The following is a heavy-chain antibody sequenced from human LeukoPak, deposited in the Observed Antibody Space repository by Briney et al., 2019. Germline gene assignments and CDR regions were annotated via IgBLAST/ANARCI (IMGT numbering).Heavy chain of an antibody. CDR1: GGSIRSTSYY. Sequence: SETLSLTCTVSGGSIRSTSYYWGWIRQPPGKGLEWIGHIFYTGITSYNPSLKSRLTITVDTSKNHFSVKLSSVTAADTAVYYCARLISPIAVANLGLSANDYWGQGTLVTVSS. CDR3: ARLISPIAVANLGLSANDY. V-gene: IGHV4-39*02. J-gene: IGHJ4*02. D-gene: IGHD6-19*01. CDR2: IFYTGIT.